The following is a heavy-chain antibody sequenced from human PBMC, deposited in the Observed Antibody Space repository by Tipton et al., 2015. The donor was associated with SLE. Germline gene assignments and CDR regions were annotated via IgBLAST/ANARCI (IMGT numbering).Heavy chain of an antibody. D-gene: IGHD6-6*01. V-gene: IGHV4-34*01. CDR1: GFTFGDYA. CDR3: ARGIVAAFYY. J-gene: IGHJ4*02. CDR2: INHSGST. Sequence: LRLSCAASGFTFGDYAMGWFRQAPGQGLEWIGEINHSGSTTYNPSLKSRVTISVDTSKNQFSLKLNSVTAADTAVYYCARGIVAAFYYWGQGTQVTVSS.